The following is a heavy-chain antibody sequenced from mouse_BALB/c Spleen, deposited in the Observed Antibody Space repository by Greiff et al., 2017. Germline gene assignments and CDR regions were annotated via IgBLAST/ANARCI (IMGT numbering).Heavy chain of an antibody. Sequence: QVQLKESGAELVRPGVSVKISCKGSGYTFTDYAMHWVKQSHAKSLEWIGVISTYYGDASYNQKFKGKATMTVDKSSSTAYMELARLTSEDSAIYYCARGGTATYYAMDYWGQGTSVTVSS. CDR1: GYTFTDYA. CDR3: ARGGTATYYAMDY. D-gene: IGHD1-2*01. V-gene: IGHV1S137*01. CDR2: ISTYYGDA. J-gene: IGHJ4*01.